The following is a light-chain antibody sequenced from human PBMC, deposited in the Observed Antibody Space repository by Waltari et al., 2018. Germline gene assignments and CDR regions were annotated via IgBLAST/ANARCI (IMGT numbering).Light chain of an antibody. Sequence: QSVLTQPPSESGTPGQRIIISCSGSSSNLGRNYVYWYQQLPGTAPKLLIYRNNQRPSGVPDRFSGSKSGTSASLAISGFRSEDEADYYCAAWDDSLSGFVVFGGGTKLTVL. CDR3: AAWDDSLSGFVV. J-gene: IGLJ2*01. V-gene: IGLV1-47*01. CDR2: RNN. CDR1: SSNLGRNY.